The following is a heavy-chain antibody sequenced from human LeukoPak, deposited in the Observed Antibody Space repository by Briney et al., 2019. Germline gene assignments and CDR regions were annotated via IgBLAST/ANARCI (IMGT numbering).Heavy chain of an antibody. CDR3: ARLVYYYYMDV. CDR2: IYYSGST. J-gene: IGHJ6*03. Sequence: SETLSLTCTVSGGSISSYYWSWIRQPPGKGLEGIGYIYYSGSTNYNPSLKSRVTISVDTSKNQFSLKLSSVTAADTAVYYCARLVYYYYMDVWGKGTTVTVSS. CDR1: GGSISSYY. V-gene: IGHV4-59*01.